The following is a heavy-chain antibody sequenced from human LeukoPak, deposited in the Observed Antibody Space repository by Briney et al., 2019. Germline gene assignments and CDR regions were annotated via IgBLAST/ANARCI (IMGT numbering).Heavy chain of an antibody. CDR3: VRGNDYGGPHY. CDR1: GFTFSSYW. V-gene: IGHV3-74*01. D-gene: IGHD4-23*01. Sequence: GGSLRLSCAASGFTFSSYWMHWVRQAPGKGLVWVSRIDRGGSRINYADSVKGRFTTSRDNGKNTLFLQMNSLRAEDAAVYYCVRGNDYGGPHYWGQGTLVTVSS. CDR2: IDRGGSRI. J-gene: IGHJ4*02.